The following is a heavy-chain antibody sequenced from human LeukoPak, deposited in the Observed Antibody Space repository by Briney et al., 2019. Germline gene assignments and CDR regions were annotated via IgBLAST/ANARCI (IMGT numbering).Heavy chain of an antibody. CDR3: AREGRYSTSSLAH. CDR2: IYYSGST. Sequence: SETLSLTCSVSCGSISSYYGSWIRQPPGKGLEWIGYIYYSGSTNYNPSLKSRITISVDTSKNQFSLTLTSVTAADPAVYYCAREGRYSTSSLAHWGQGTLVTVSS. D-gene: IGHD6-6*01. V-gene: IGHV4-59*01. CDR1: CGSISSYY. J-gene: IGHJ4*02.